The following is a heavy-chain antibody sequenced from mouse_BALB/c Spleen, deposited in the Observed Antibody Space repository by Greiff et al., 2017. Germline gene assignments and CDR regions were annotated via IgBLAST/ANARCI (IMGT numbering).Heavy chain of an antibody. Sequence: EVQLVESGGGLVKPGGSLKLSCAASGFTFSSYAMSWVRQSPEKRLEWVAEISSGGSYTYYPDTVTGRFTISRDNAKNTLYLEMSSLRSEDTAMYYCATTVYAMDYWGQGTSVTVSS. D-gene: IGHD1-1*01. J-gene: IGHJ4*01. CDR1: GFTFSSYA. V-gene: IGHV5-9-4*01. CDR2: ISSGGSYT. CDR3: ATTVYAMDY.